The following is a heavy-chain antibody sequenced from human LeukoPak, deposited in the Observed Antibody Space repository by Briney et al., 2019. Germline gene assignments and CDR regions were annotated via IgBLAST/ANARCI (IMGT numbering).Heavy chain of an antibody. CDR3: ARHGSGGSYSAFDI. D-gene: IGHD1-26*01. V-gene: IGHV4-59*08. CDR2: FYYSGST. J-gene: IGHJ3*02. CDR1: GGSISSSY. Sequence: SETLSLTCTVSGGSISSSYWSWIRQPPGKGLELIGFFYYSGSTNYNPSLKSRVTISVDTSKSQFSLKLSSVTAADTAVYYCARHGSGGSYSAFDIWGQGTMVTVSS.